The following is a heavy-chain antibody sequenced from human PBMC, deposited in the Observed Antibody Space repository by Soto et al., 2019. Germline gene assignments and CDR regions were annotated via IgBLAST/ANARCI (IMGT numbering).Heavy chain of an antibody. J-gene: IGHJ5*02. D-gene: IGHD5-12*01. Sequence: SETLSLTCAISGDSVSSNTASWNWVRQSPSRGLEWLGRTYFRSKWYNDYAVSVKSRIIINPDTSNNQFSLQLNSVTPEDTAVYFCAKGDNLGPKTGYAFDPWGQGIMVTVSS. V-gene: IGHV6-1*01. CDR3: AKGDNLGPKTGYAFDP. CDR1: GDSVSSNTAS. CDR2: TYFRSKWYN.